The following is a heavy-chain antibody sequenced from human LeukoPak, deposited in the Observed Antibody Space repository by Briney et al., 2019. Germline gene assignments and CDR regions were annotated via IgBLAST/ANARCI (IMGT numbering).Heavy chain of an antibody. CDR1: GYTFKNYG. J-gene: IGHJ4*02. D-gene: IGHD4-11*01. V-gene: IGHV1-18*01. Sequence: ASVKVSCTTSGYTFKNYGFSWVRQAPGQGLEWMGWRSAYNGKTNTTQRYQDRLTVITDLSTSTAYMELRSLRSDDTAVYFCAISYSFGVFDEWGQGTLITVS. CDR3: AISYSFGVFDE. CDR2: RSAYNGKT.